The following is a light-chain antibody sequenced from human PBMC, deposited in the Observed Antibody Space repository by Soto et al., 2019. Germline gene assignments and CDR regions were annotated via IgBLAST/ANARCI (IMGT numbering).Light chain of an antibody. Sequence: QSALTQPRSVSGSPGQSVTISCTGTSSDVGGYNYVSWYQRHPGKAPKLIISDVTKRPSGVPDRFSGSKSGNTASLTISGLQAEDEADYDCCSYAGSNILIFGGGTKRTVL. CDR1: SSDVGGYNY. V-gene: IGLV2-11*01. J-gene: IGLJ2*01. CDR2: DVT. CDR3: CSYAGSNILI.